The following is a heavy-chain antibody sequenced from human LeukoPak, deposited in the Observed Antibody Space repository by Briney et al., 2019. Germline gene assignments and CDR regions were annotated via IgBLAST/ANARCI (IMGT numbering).Heavy chain of an antibody. CDR3: ARGYYDSSGGCAFDI. CDR1: GGSLSSGDYY. CDR2: IYYSGST. Sequence: PSQTLSLPCTVSGGSLSSGDYYWGWIRQPPGKGLGWIGYIYYSGSTYYNPSLKSRVTISVDTSKNQFSLKLSSVTAAHTAVYYCARGYYDSSGGCAFDIWGQGTMVTVSS. D-gene: IGHD3-22*01. V-gene: IGHV4-30-4*01. J-gene: IGHJ3*02.